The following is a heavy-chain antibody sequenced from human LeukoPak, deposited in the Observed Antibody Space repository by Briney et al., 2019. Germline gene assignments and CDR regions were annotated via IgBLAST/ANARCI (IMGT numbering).Heavy chain of an antibody. Sequence: SCAASGFTFSSYGMSWVRQAPGQGLEWMGGIIPIFGTANYAQKFQGRVTITADESTSTAYMELSSLRSEDTAVYYCASGNIAVAGPFDYWGQGTLVTVSS. CDR1: GFTFSSYG. J-gene: IGHJ4*02. D-gene: IGHD6-19*01. CDR3: ASGNIAVAGPFDY. CDR2: IIPIFGTA. V-gene: IGHV1-69*01.